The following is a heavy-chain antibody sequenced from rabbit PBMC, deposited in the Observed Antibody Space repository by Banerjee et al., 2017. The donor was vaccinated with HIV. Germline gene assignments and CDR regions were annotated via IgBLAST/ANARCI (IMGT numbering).Heavy chain of an antibody. J-gene: IGHJ4*01. V-gene: IGHV1S45*01. CDR1: GFSFSSSYW. CDR2: IYAGSSGST. D-gene: IGHD2-1*01. Sequence: QEQLEESGGDLVKPEGSLTLTCTASGFSFSSSYWICWVRQAPGKGLEWIACIYAGSSGSTYYASWAKGRFTISKTSSTTVTLQIPSLTAADTATYFCTRGSGNYDDYGYSLWGPGTLVTVS. CDR3: TRGSGNYDDYGYSL.